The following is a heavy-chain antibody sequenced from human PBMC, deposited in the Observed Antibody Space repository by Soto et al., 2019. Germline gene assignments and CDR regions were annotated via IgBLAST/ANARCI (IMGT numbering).Heavy chain of an antibody. CDR3: AKDYCSSTSCYGYYYYGMDV. Sequence: GGSLRLSCAASGFTFSSYGMHWVRQAPGKGLEWVAVISYDGSNKYYADSVKGRFTISRDNSKKTLYLQMNSLRAEDTAVYYCAKDYCSSTSCYGYYYYGMDVWGQGTTVTVSS. CDR1: GFTFSSYG. D-gene: IGHD2-2*01. J-gene: IGHJ6*02. CDR2: ISYDGSNK. V-gene: IGHV3-30*18.